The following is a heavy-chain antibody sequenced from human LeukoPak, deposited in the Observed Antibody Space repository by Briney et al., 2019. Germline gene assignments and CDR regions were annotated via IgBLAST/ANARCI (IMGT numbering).Heavy chain of an antibody. CDR2: IHYSGST. D-gene: IGHD6-19*01. V-gene: IGHV4-39*01. J-gene: IGHJ5*02. CDR3: ARHYLLLAVAGNWFDP. CDR1: GGSISSSSYY. Sequence: SETLSLTCTVSGGSISSSSYYWGWIRQPPGKGLEWIGSIHYSGSTYYNPSLKSRVTISVDTSKNQFSLKLSSVTAADTAVYYCARHYLLLAVAGNWFDPWGQGTLVTVSS.